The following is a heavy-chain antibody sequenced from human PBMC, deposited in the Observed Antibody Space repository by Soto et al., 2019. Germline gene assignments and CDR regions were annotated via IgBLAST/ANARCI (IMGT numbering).Heavy chain of an antibody. CDR2: ISGSGGST. CDR1: GFTFSSYA. D-gene: IGHD3-22*01. Sequence: EVQLLESGGGLVQPGGSLRLSCAASGFTFSSYAMSWVRQAPGKGLEWVSAISGSGGSTYYADSVKGRFTISRDNSKNTLYLQMNSLRAEDTAVYYCAKDGQLGDSPYDSSGYYYVEDYWGQGTLVTVSS. CDR3: AKDGQLGDSPYDSSGYYYVEDY. J-gene: IGHJ4*02. V-gene: IGHV3-23*01.